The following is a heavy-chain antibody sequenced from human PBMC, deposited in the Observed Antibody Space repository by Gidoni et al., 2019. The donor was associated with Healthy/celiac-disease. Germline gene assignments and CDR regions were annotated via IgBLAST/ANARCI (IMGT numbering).Heavy chain of an antibody. CDR1: GGTFSSYA. Sequence: QVQLVQSGAEVKKPGSSVKVSCKASGGTFSSYAISWVRQAPGQGLEWMGGFIPIFGTANYAQKFQGRVTITADESTSTAYMELSSLRSEDTAVYYCARDWILEWLPRRHYYYYGMDVWGQGTTVTVSS. D-gene: IGHD3-3*01. CDR2: FIPIFGTA. CDR3: ARDWILEWLPRRHYYYYGMDV. V-gene: IGHV1-69*01. J-gene: IGHJ6*02.